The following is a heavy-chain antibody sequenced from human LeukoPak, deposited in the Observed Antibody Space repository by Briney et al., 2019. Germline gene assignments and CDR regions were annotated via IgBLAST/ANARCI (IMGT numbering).Heavy chain of an antibody. D-gene: IGHD3-3*01. V-gene: IGHV3-15*01. Sequence: GGSLRLSCAASGFSFTNAWMTWVRQAPGKGLERVGRIRSNTEGGTTDYAAPVKGRFSISRDDSRNTLYLQMNILKTEDTAVYYCTRDLYWVFDWRQGTLVTVSS. CDR1: GFSFTNAW. J-gene: IGHJ4*02. CDR3: TRDLYWVFD. CDR2: IRSNTEGGTT.